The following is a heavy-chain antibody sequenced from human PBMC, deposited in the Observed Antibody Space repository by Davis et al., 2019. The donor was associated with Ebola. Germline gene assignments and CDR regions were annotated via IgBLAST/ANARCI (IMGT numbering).Heavy chain of an antibody. CDR1: GFKFGSYM. V-gene: IGHV3-23*01. Sequence: PGGSLRLSCVASGFKFGSYMMSWVRQAPGKGPEWVSTIIASGASTYYADSVKGRFIISRDNSENTLYLQMHTLRADDTAIYYCVNVGQVLTGYKVDYWGQGTQVTVSS. D-gene: IGHD3-9*01. CDR3: VNVGQVLTGYKVDY. CDR2: IIASGAST. J-gene: IGHJ4*02.